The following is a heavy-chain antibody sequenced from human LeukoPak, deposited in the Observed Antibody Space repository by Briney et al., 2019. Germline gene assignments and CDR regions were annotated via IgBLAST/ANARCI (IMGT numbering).Heavy chain of an antibody. V-gene: IGHV4-39*01. CDR2: FSYSGDG. Sequence: SETLSLTCAVSGASISSGTYSWGWMRQPPGKGPEWIGSFSYSGDGYYNSSLKSRVTISMGTSKNQFSLEVISVTAADTAVYYCWAIVPTNKLDYWGQGTLVTVSS. CDR3: WAIVPTNKLDY. CDR1: GASISSGTYS. D-gene: IGHD5-12*01. J-gene: IGHJ4*02.